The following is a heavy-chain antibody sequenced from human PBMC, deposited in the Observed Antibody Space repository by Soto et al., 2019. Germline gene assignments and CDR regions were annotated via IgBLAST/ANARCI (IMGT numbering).Heavy chain of an antibody. Sequence: EVRLLESGGGLVQPGGSLRLSCAASGFTFSNNARTWVRQAPGKGRGWVSGLNGSGGSTSSADSVKGRFAISRDNSKNTLYLQMNSLRDGDTAVYYCARGFSAGKGSPPDYWGQGTLVTVSS. CDR3: ARGFSAGKGSPPDY. CDR2: LNGSGGST. V-gene: IGHV3-23*01. CDR1: GFTFSNNA. D-gene: IGHD3-10*01. J-gene: IGHJ4*02.